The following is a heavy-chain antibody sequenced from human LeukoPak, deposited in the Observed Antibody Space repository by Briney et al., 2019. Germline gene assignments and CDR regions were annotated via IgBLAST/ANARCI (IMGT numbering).Heavy chain of an antibody. J-gene: IGHJ4*02. V-gene: IGHV1-46*01. Sequence: ASVKVSFKASGYTFTSYYMHWVRQAPGQGLEWMGVVNPSGDSTNYAQKFQGRVTMTRDTSTSTVYMELSRLRSEDTAVYYCARGYCTGGSCRTLEDFDYWGQGTLVTVSS. CDR2: VNPSGDST. D-gene: IGHD2-15*01. CDR1: GYTFTSYY. CDR3: ARGYCTGGSCRTLEDFDY.